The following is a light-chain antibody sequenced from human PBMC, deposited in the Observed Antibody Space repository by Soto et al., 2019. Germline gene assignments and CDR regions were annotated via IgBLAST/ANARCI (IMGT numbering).Light chain of an antibody. V-gene: IGKV1-12*01. CDR3: QQGNSLPLT. CDR2: GAT. CDR1: QSISTW. Sequence: DIQMTQSPSALSASVGDRVTITCRASQSISTWLAWYQQKEGKAPKLLIYGATSLLRGVPRRFSGSGSGTDFTLTISGLLPEDFATYYCQQGNSLPLTFGGGTKVDI. J-gene: IGKJ4*01.